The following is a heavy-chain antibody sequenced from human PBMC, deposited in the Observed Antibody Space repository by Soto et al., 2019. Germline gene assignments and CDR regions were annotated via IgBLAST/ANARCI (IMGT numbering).Heavy chain of an antibody. V-gene: IGHV1-2*02. CDR2: INPKNDDT. Sequence: QVQLVQSGAEVKKPGASVRVSCKAFGYRFINFYLHWVRQAPGQGLEWMGWINPKNDDTNYAQKFQGRITMTRDTSISVAYMELSGRNSGDTAVYYCARDDTGANFGSWGQGTLVTV. J-gene: IGHJ4*02. CDR3: ARDDTGANFGS. CDR1: GYRFINFY. D-gene: IGHD2-8*02.